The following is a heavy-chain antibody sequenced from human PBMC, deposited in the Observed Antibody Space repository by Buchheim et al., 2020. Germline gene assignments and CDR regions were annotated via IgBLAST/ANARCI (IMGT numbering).Heavy chain of an antibody. Sequence: EVQLVESGGGLVQPGGSLRLSCAASGFSFSSYTTNWVRQAPGKGLEWVSYIGSSGSAKYYADSVKGRFTISRANANNSLFLTMNSLRVEDTAVYYCARSRTAGTYYFDYWGQGAL. CDR1: GFSFSSYT. CDR2: IGSSGSAK. D-gene: IGHD6-19*01. CDR3: ARSRTAGTYYFDY. V-gene: IGHV3-48*01. J-gene: IGHJ4*02.